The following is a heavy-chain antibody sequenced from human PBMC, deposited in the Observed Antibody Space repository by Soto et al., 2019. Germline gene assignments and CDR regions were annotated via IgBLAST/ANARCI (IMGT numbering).Heavy chain of an antibody. CDR3: AKEAWYYDFWSGWAPPDDAFDI. Sequence: QVQLVESGGGVVQPGRSLRLSCAASGFTFSSYGMHWVRQAPGKGLEWVAVISYDGSNKYYADSVKGRFTISRDNSKNTLYLQMNSLRAEDTAVYYCAKEAWYYDFWSGWAPPDDAFDIWGQGTMVTVSS. D-gene: IGHD3-3*01. CDR2: ISYDGSNK. J-gene: IGHJ3*02. V-gene: IGHV3-30*18. CDR1: GFTFSSYG.